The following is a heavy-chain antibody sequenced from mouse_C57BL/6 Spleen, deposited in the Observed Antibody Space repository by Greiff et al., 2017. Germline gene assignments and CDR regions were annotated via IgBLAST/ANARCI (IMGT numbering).Heavy chain of an antibody. D-gene: IGHD1-1*01. CDR3: ARAIYYYGSSYWYFDV. CDR2: INYDGSST. Sequence: EVKLVESEGGLVQPGSSMKLSCTASGFTFSDYYMAWVRQVPEKGLEWVANINYDGSSTYYLDSLKSRFIISRDNAKNILYLQMSSLKDEDTATYYCARAIYYYGSSYWYFDVWGTGTTVTVSS. CDR1: GFTFSDYY. J-gene: IGHJ1*03. V-gene: IGHV5-16*01.